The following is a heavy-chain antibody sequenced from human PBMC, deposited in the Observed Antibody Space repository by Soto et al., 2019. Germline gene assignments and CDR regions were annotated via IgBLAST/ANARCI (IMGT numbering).Heavy chain of an antibody. D-gene: IGHD6-6*01. CDR1: GFTFSSYS. Sequence: HPGGSLRLSCAASGFTFSSYSMNWVRQAPGKGLEWVSYISSSSSTIYYADSVKGRFTISRDISKNTLYLQMNNLRAEDTAVYFCAKVMESGRPLDYWGQGTLVTVSS. CDR2: ISSSSSTI. J-gene: IGHJ4*02. CDR3: AKVMESGRPLDY. V-gene: IGHV3-48*01.